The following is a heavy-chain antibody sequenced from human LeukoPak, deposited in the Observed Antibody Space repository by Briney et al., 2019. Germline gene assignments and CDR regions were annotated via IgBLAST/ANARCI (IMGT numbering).Heavy chain of an antibody. CDR2: NSGSGGST. Sequence: GGSLRLSCAASGFTYSSYAMSGVRQAPGEGLEWVSANSGSGGSTYYADSVKGRFTISRDNSKNTLYLQMNSLRAEDTAVYYCAKTSRITMVRGVTDFDYWGQGTLVTVSS. CDR1: GFTYSSYA. J-gene: IGHJ4*02. CDR3: AKTSRITMVRGVTDFDY. V-gene: IGHV3-23*01. D-gene: IGHD3-10*01.